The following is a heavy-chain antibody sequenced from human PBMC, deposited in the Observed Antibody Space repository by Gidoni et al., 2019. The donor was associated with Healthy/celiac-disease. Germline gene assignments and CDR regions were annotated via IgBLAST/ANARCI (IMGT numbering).Heavy chain of an antibody. D-gene: IGHD3-16*02. CDR3: ATQYDYVWGSYRSPIDY. V-gene: IGHV3-48*02. J-gene: IGHJ4*02. CDR1: GFTLSSYS. Sequence: EVQLVESGGGLVQPGGSLRLSCAASGFTLSSYSMNWVRPAPGKGLEWVSYISSSSSTIYYADSVKGRFTIARDNAKNSLYLQMNSLRDEDTAVYYCATQYDYVWGSYRSPIDYWGQGTLVTVSS. CDR2: ISSSSSTI.